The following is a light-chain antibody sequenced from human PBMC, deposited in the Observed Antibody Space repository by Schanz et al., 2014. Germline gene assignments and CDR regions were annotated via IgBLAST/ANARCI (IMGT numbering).Light chain of an antibody. CDR2: GAS. V-gene: IGKV3-15*01. J-gene: IGKJ2*01. Sequence: IVMTQSPATLSVSPGERATLSCRASQSVSSNLAWYQQKPGQAPRLLIYGASTRATGIPARFSGSGSGTEFTLTISSLQSEDFAVYYCQQYNNWPPRYTFGQGTKLEIK. CDR3: QQYNNWPPRYT. CDR1: QSVSSN.